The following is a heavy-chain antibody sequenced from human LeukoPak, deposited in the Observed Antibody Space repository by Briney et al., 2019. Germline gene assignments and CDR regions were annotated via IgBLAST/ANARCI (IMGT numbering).Heavy chain of an antibody. Sequence: GGSLRLSCAASGFTFDDYAMHWVRQAPGKGLEWVSLISGDGGSTYYADSVKGRFTISRDNSKNSLYLQMNSLRTEDTALYYCAISASYYYGMDVWGQGTTVTVSS. CDR2: ISGDGGST. CDR3: AISASYYYGMDV. CDR1: GFTFDDYA. J-gene: IGHJ6*02. V-gene: IGHV3-43*02. D-gene: IGHD6-25*01.